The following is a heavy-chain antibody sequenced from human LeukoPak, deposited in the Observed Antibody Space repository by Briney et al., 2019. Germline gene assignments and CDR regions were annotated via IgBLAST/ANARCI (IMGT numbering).Heavy chain of an antibody. CDR2: IYYSGST. CDR3: AGGIAADNNWFDP. D-gene: IGHD6-13*01. CDR1: GGSIGSGDYY. J-gene: IGHJ5*02. Sequence: SQTLSLTCTVSGGSIGSGDYYWSWIRQPPGKGLEWIGYIYYSGSTYYNPSLKSRVTISVDTSKNQFSLKLSSVTAADTAVYYCAGGIAADNNWFDPWGQGTLVTVSS. V-gene: IGHV4-30-4*01.